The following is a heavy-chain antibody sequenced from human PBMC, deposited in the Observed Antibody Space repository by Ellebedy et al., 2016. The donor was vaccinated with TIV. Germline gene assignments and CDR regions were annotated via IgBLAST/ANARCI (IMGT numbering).Heavy chain of an antibody. CDR2: IYQDGSDK. D-gene: IGHD4-17*01. J-gene: IGHJ5*02. CDR1: GFSFRSYW. CDR3: ARRGSYGDYAVQINSWFDT. V-gene: IGHV3-7*01. Sequence: GESLKISCVASGFSFRSYWMSWVRQAPGKGLEWVANIYQDGSDKYYVDSVKGRFTISRDNANKSLFLQMNNLRVEDTAVYYCARRGSYGDYAVQINSWFDTWGRGTLVTVSS.